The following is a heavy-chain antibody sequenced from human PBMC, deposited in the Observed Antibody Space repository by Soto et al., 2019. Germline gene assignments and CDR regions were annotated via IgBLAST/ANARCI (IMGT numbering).Heavy chain of an antibody. CDR2: ISSSSSYI. CDR1: GFTFSSYS. Sequence: GGSLRLSCAASGFTFSSYSMNWVRQAPGKGLEWVSSISSSSSYIYYADSVKGRFTISRDNAKNSLYLQMNSLRAEDTAVYYCARDSKGYSSGWYRLNFDYWGQGTLVTVSS. J-gene: IGHJ4*02. D-gene: IGHD6-19*01. CDR3: ARDSKGYSSGWYRLNFDY. V-gene: IGHV3-21*01.